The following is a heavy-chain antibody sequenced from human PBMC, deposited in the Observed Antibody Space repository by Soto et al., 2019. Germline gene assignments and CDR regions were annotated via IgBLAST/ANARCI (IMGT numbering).Heavy chain of an antibody. V-gene: IGHV6-1*01. CDR1: GDTVSSNSAA. D-gene: IGHD3-10*01. Sequence: QTRSLTCAISGDTVSSNSAAWNWIRQSPSRGLEWLGRTSFRARWQNDYAESVKSRITINPETSKNQFSLQLNSVTPEDTAVYYCARDRAGVYGMDVWGLGTTVTVSS. CDR3: ARDRAGVYGMDV. CDR2: TSFRARWQN. J-gene: IGHJ6*02.